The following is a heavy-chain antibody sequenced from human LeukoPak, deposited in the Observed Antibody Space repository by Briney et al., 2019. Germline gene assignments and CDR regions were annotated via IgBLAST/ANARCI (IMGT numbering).Heavy chain of an antibody. CDR3: AKDSSGWATDY. D-gene: IGHD6-19*01. J-gene: IGHJ4*02. CDR1: AFTFRNYN. V-gene: IGHV3-30*02. Sequence: GGSLRLSCAASAFTFRNYNMHWVRQPPGKGLEWVAFIRNDGGNKNYADSVKGRFTISRDNSKNTLYLQMGSLRAEDMAVYYCAKDSSGWATDYWGQGTLVTVSS. CDR2: IRNDGGNK.